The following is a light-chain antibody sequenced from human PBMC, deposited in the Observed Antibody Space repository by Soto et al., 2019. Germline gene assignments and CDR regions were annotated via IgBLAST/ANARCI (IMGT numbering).Light chain of an antibody. J-gene: IGKJ1*01. CDR3: QQYGRSPT. Sequence: EIVLTQSPGTLSLSPGERATLSCRSSQSVSSNYLAWYQQKPDQAPRLVIYDVSGRATGIPDRFSGSGSGTDFTLTISRLEPEDFAVYYCQQYGRSPTFGQGTKAEIK. V-gene: IGKV3-20*01. CDR1: QSVSSNY. CDR2: DVS.